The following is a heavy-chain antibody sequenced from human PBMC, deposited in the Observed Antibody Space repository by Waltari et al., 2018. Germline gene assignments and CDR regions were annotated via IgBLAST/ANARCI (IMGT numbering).Heavy chain of an antibody. CDR2: IFASGAT. D-gene: IGHD3-9*01. Sequence: QVHLQESGPGLVTPSETLSLTCTVSGGTISSYYWRWIRQPAGKGLEWIGRIFASGATTYNPSLNSRVTISVDTSKNQFSLILYSLTAADTAVYYCARENAPGNDWDRDWFDPWGQGTLVIVSS. CDR3: ARENAPGNDWDRDWFDP. J-gene: IGHJ5*02. V-gene: IGHV4-4*07. CDR1: GGTISSYY.